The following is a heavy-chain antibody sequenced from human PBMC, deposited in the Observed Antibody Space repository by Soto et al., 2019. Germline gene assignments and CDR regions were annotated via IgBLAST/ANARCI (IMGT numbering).Heavy chain of an antibody. CDR1: GGSISSSSYY. V-gene: IGHV4-39*01. D-gene: IGHD5-18*01. CDR2: IYYSGNT. J-gene: IGHJ4*02. CDR3: ARLATAMVTFYY. Sequence: SETLSLTCTVSGGSISSSSYYWGWIRQSPGKGLEWIGSIYYSGNTYYNPSLKSRVTISVDTSKNQFSLKLSSVTAADTAVYFCARLATAMVTFYYWGQGTLVTVSS.